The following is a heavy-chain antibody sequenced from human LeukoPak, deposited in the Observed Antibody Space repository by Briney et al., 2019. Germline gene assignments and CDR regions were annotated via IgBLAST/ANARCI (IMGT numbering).Heavy chain of an antibody. J-gene: IGHJ4*02. CDR3: ARDRGGWPDY. CDR2: ISGSGGST. CDR1: GFTFSSYA. V-gene: IGHV3-23*01. D-gene: IGHD6-19*01. Sequence: QAGGSLRLSCAASGFTFSSYAMSWVRQAPGKGLEWISGISGSGGSTYYADSVKGRFTISRDNAKNSLYLQLNSLRPEDTGLYYCARDRGGWPDYWGQGTLVTVSS.